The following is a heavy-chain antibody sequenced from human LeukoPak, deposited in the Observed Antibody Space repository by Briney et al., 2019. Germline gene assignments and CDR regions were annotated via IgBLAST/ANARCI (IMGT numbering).Heavy chain of an antibody. CDR2: INPNSGGT. Sequence: GASVKVSCKASGYTFTGYYMHWVRQAPGQGLEWMGWINPNSGGTNYAQKFQGRVTMTRDTSISTAYMELSRLRSDDTAVYYCARVPSYYYDSSGYLPLDYWGQGILVTVSS. D-gene: IGHD3-22*01. V-gene: IGHV1-2*02. CDR1: GYTFTGYY. J-gene: IGHJ4*02. CDR3: ARVPSYYYDSSGYLPLDY.